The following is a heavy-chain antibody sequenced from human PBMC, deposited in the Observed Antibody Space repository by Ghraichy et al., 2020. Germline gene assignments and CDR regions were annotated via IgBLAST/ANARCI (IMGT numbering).Heavy chain of an antibody. CDR1: GDSITSSGYY. CDR3: VKSETMFDAFDI. D-gene: IGHD3-10*02. Sequence: SQTLSLTCTVSGDSITSSGYYWGYIRQPPGKGLEWIGSLFYGGRTYYNPSLKRQVTISVDASQNQFSLRLTSVTAADTAVYYCVKSETMFDAFDIWGQWTLVTVSS. CDR2: LFYGGRT. V-gene: IGHV4-39*01. J-gene: IGHJ3*02.